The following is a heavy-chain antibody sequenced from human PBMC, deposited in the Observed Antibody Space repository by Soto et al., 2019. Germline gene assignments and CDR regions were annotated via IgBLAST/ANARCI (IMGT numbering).Heavy chain of an antibody. J-gene: IGHJ4*02. D-gene: IGHD3-10*01. CDR3: TRGPRRFSTGTGGY. V-gene: IGHV3-74*01. Sequence: GGSLRLSCAASGFIFKMYWMHWVRQSPEKGLAWISRIYNDGTYSDYADSVRGRFTISRDNVNDTLYLQMNNLRAEDSGLYYCTRGPRRFSTGTGGYWGRGTQVTFSS. CDR2: IYNDGTYS. CDR1: GFIFKMYW.